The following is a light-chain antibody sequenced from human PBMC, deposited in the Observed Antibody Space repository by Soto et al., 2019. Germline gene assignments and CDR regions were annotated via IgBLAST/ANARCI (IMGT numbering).Light chain of an antibody. CDR2: GNS. Sequence: QSVLTQPPSVSGAPGKRATTSSTGSSSKTGAGYNVHWYQQLPGTAPKPLTYGNSNRPSGVPDRFSGSKSGTSASLAITGLQAEDEADYYCQSYDSSLSGWVFGGGTKLTVL. J-gene: IGLJ3*02. CDR1: SSKTGAGYN. CDR3: QSYDSSLSGWV. V-gene: IGLV1-40*01.